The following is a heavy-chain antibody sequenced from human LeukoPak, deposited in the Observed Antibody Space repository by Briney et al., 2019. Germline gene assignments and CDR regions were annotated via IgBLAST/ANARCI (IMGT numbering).Heavy chain of an antibody. CDR3: AKVQRTGTTPGEFDY. J-gene: IGHJ4*02. V-gene: IGHV3-9*01. D-gene: IGHD1-1*01. Sequence: PGGSLRLSCAASGFTFDDYAMHWVRQAPGKGLEWVSGISWNSGTIDYADSVKGRFTISRDNAKNSLYLQMNSLRAEDTALCYCAKVQRTGTTPGEFDYWGQGTLVTVSS. CDR1: GFTFDDYA. CDR2: ISWNSGTI.